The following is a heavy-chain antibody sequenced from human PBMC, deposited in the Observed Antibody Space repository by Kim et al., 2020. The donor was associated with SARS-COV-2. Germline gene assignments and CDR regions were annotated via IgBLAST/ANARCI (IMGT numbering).Heavy chain of an antibody. CDR2: I. D-gene: IGHD3-16*01. V-gene: IGHV3-48*02. Sequence: IYYAESVKGRFTIPRDNAKNALYLKMNSLTDEDRAVYFCVRDRWGGAVETWGQGTLVTVSS. J-gene: IGHJ3*02. CDR3: VRDRWGGAVET.